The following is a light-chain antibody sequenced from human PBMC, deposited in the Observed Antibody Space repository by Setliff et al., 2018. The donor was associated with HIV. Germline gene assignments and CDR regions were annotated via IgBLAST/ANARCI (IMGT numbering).Light chain of an antibody. CDR3: QVWDSSSDWV. CDR1: NIGSKN. CDR2: DDD. V-gene: IGLV3-21*03. Sequence: ELTQPPSVSVAPGKTARITCGGNNIGSKNVHWYQQKAGQAPVLVVYDDDDRPSGIPERFSGSNSGNTATLTISRVEAGDEADYFCQVWDSSSDWVFGGGTKVTVL. J-gene: IGLJ3*02.